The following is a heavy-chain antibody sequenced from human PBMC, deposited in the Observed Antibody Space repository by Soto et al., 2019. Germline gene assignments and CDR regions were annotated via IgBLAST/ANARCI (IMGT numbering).Heavy chain of an antibody. CDR1: GGSISSGDYY. CDR2: IYYSGST. D-gene: IGHD4-17*01. Sequence: QVQLQESGPGLVKPSQTLSLTYTVSGGSISSGDYYWSWIRQPPGKGLEWIGYIYYSGSTYYNPSLTSRVTMSVDTSKNQFSLKLSSVTDADTAVYYCARVSGGDGADYWGQGTMVTVSS. J-gene: IGHJ4*02. V-gene: IGHV4-30-4*01. CDR3: ARVSGGDGADY.